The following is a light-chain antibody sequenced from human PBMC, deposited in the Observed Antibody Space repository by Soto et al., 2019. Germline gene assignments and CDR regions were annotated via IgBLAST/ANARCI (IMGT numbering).Light chain of an antibody. CDR2: AAS. Sequence: DIQMTQSPSSLSASVGDRVTITCRASQSISSYLNWYQQKPGKAPKLLIYAASSLQRGVPSRFSGSGSGTDFTLTISSLQPEDFATYYCQQSDSTPITFGPGTKVDI. V-gene: IGKV1-39*01. J-gene: IGKJ3*01. CDR3: QQSDSTPIT. CDR1: QSISSY.